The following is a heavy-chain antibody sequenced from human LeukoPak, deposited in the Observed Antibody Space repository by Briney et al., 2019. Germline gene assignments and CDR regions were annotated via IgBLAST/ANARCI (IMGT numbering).Heavy chain of an antibody. Sequence: GRSLRLSCAASGFTFSSYGMHWVRQAPGKGLEWVVVIWYDGSNKYYADSVKGRFTTSRDNSKNTLYLQMNSLRAEDTAVYYCARDLGGGGYIYYYYGMDVWGKGTTVTVSS. J-gene: IGHJ6*04. CDR1: GFTFSSYG. V-gene: IGHV3-33*01. CDR2: IWYDGSNK. CDR3: ARDLGGGGYIYYYYGMDV. D-gene: IGHD5-12*01.